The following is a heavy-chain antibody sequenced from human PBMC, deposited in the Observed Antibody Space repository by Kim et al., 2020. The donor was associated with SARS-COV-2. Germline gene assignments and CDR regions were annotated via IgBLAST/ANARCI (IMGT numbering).Heavy chain of an antibody. D-gene: IGHD6-13*01. Sequence: GGSLRLSCAASGFTFSSYSMNWVRQAPGKGLEWVSSISSSSSYIYYAHSVKGRFTISRDNAKNSLYLQMNSLRAEDTAVYYCARDPRAAGPSYWGQGTLVTVSS. CDR1: GFTFSSYS. CDR2: ISSSSSYI. V-gene: IGHV3-21*01. J-gene: IGHJ4*02. CDR3: ARDPRAAGPSY.